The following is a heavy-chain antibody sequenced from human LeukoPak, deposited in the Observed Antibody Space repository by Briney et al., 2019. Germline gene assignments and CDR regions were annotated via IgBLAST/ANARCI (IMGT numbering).Heavy chain of an antibody. D-gene: IGHD3-10*01. Sequence: GGSPRLSCGASGFTFSNAWMSWVRQAPGKGLEWVGRIKSKTDGGTTDYAAPVKGRFTISRDDSKNTLYLQMNSLKTEDTAVYYCTTEALWFGELFFDFWGQGTLVTVSS. J-gene: IGHJ4*02. CDR3: TTEALWFGELFFDF. CDR2: IKSKTDGGTT. V-gene: IGHV3-15*01. CDR1: GFTFSNAW.